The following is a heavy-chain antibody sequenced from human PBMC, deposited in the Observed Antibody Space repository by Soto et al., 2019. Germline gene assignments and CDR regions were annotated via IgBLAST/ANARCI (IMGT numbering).Heavy chain of an antibody. D-gene: IGHD3-22*01. J-gene: IGHJ4*02. CDR2: IRSEANGGTT. CDR1: GFTFGSYA. V-gene: IGHV3-49*04. Sequence: LRLSCTGSGFTFGSYALSWVRQAPGKGLEWVGVIRSEANGGTTDYAASAKGRITISRDDSKSIAYMEINSLQTEDTAVYYCTRYYYESSGYYVYWGQGALVTVSS. CDR3: TRYYYESSGYYVY.